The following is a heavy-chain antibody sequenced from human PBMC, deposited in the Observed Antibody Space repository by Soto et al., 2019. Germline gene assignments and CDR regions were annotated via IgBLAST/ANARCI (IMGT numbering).Heavy chain of an antibody. CDR1: GFSISDYG. J-gene: IGHJ6*02. CDR3: AKGAGDRLSLGMDV. V-gene: IGHV3-30*18. D-gene: IGHD1-26*01. CDR2: ISYDGSNT. Sequence: QVQLVESGGGVVQPGWSLRLSCAASGFSISDYGMKWVRQAPGKGLEWVALISYDGSNTYYADSVKGRFTLSRDNSKDTLFLQMTGLRREDTAVYYCAKGAGDRLSLGMDVWGQGTTVTVSS.